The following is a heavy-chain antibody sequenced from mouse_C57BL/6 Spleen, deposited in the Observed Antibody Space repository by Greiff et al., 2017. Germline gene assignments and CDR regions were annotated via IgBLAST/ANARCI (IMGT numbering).Heavy chain of an antibody. CDR3: VRQDSSGSYYFDY. CDR1: GFSFNTYA. J-gene: IGHJ2*01. D-gene: IGHD3-2*02. CDR2: IRSKSNNYAT. Sequence: EVKLMESGGGLVQPKGSLKLSCAASGFSFNTYAMNWVRQAPGKGLEWVARIRSKSNNYATYYADSVKDRFTISRDDSESMLYLQMNNLKTEDTAMYYCVRQDSSGSYYFDYWGQGTTLTVSS. V-gene: IGHV10-1*01.